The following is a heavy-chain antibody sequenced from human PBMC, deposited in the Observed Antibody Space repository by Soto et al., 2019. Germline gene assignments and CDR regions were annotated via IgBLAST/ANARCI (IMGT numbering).Heavy chain of an antibody. V-gene: IGHV4-4*07. D-gene: IGHD1-26*01. J-gene: IGHJ6*02. Sequence: PSETLSLTCNVSGDSIGRSYWSWIRQSAEKGLEWIGRVYSTGGTAYNPALKGRVTISLDRSNNHVSLEMNSVTAADTAVYSCARDLSGTGLDIWGRGTRVTVSS. CDR1: GDSIGRSY. CDR2: VYSTGGT. CDR3: ARDLSGTGLDI.